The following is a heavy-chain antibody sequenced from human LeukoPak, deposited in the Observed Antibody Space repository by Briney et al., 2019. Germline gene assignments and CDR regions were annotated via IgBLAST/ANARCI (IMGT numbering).Heavy chain of an antibody. D-gene: IGHD2-21*02. CDR3: ATPKDVFCGGDCFFSH. CDR1: GYSFTSYW. V-gene: IGHV5-51*01. CDR2: IYPGDSDT. J-gene: IGHJ4*02. Sequence: GESLQISCKGSGYSFTSYWIGWVRQMPGKGLEWMGIIYPGDSDTRYRPSFQGQVTISVDKSISTAYLQWSSLKASDTAIYYCATPKDVFCGGDCFFSHWGQGTLVTVSS.